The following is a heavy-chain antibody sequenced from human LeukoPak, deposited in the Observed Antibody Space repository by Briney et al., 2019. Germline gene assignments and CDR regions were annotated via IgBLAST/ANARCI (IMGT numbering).Heavy chain of an antibody. J-gene: IGHJ4*02. V-gene: IGHV4-61*02. Sequence: PSETLSLTCTVSGGSISSGGYYWSWIRQPAGKGLEWIGRIYTSGSTYYNPSLKSRVTISVDTSKNQFSLELSPVTAADTAVYYCARGGYCSSTRCYADYWGQGTLVTVSS. CDR1: GGSISSGGYY. CDR3: ARGGYCSSTRCYADY. D-gene: IGHD2-2*01. CDR2: IYTSGST.